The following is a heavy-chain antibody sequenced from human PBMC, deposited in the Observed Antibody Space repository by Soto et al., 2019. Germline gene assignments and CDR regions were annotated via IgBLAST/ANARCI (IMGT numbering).Heavy chain of an antibody. CDR3: VRNWRYYGGDYYYGMDA. V-gene: IGHV2-5*02. Sequence: ITLKESGPTLVKPTQTLTLTCTFSGFSLNTGGVGVGWVRQPRGKAMEWLALIYWDDDERYRPSLRSRLNITKHTIINQVVLTMTHMDPEDTATYYCVRNWRYYGGDYYYGMDAWGQGTTVTGSS. D-gene: IGHD3-10*01. CDR1: GFSLNTGGVG. CDR2: IYWDDDE. J-gene: IGHJ6*02.